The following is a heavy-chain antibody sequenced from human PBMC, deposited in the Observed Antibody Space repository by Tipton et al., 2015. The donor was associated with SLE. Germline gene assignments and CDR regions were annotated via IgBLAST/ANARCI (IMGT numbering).Heavy chain of an antibody. CDR2: IYYSGST. D-gene: IGHD6-13*01. CDR1: GDSINSGNYF. Sequence: TLSLTCTVSGDSINSGNYFWSWVRQPAGKGLEWIGYIYYSGSTNSNPSLKSRVTISVDTSKNQFSLKLSSVTAADTAVYYCARSAGYGSNWAHFDYWGQGTLVTVSS. V-gene: IGHV4-61*01. J-gene: IGHJ4*02. CDR3: ARSAGYGSNWAHFDY.